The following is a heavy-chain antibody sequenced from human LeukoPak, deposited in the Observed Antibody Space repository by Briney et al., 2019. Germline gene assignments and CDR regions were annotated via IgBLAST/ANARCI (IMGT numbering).Heavy chain of an antibody. CDR2: INPNSGGT. V-gene: IGHV1-2*02. CDR3: ARVFYYYDSSGYYVYDAFDI. Sequence: ASVTVSCKASGYTFTGYYMHWVRQAPGQGLEWMGWINPNSGGTNYAQKFQGRVTMTRDTSISTAYMELSRLRSDDTAVYYCARVFYYYDSSGYYVYDAFDIWGQGTMVTVSS. CDR1: GYTFTGYY. D-gene: IGHD3-22*01. J-gene: IGHJ3*02.